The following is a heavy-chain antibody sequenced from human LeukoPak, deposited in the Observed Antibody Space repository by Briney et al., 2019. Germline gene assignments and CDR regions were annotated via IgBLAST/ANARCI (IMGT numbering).Heavy chain of an antibody. V-gene: IGHV3-9*01. D-gene: IGHD6-19*01. CDR3: AKDKGSSGWYNYFDY. Sequence: GGSLRLSCAASGFTFDDYAMHWVRLAPGKGLEWVSGISWNSGSIGYADSVKGRFTISRDNAKNSLYLQMNSLRAEDTALYYCAKDKGSSGWYNYFDYWGQGTLVTVSS. CDR2: ISWNSGSI. CDR1: GFTFDDYA. J-gene: IGHJ4*02.